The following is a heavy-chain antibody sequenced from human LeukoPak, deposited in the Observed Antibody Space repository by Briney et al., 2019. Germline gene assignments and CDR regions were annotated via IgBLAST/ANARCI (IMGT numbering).Heavy chain of an antibody. V-gene: IGHV5-51*01. Sequence: GASLKISCKASGSFFTSYWIGWVRQMAGRGLEGMGIIHPGDSDTRYNPSFLGHVTTSADNSIRPSFLLCSSLKASDTAMYYCARHPRPSHCSSTSGYGPASSVWFDPWGQGTLVTVSS. CDR1: GSFFTSYW. CDR3: ARHPRPSHCSSTSGYGPASSVWFDP. CDR2: IHPGDSDT. D-gene: IGHD2-2*01. J-gene: IGHJ5*02.